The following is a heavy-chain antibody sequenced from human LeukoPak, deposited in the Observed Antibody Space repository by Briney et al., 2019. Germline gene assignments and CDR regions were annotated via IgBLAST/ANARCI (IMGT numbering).Heavy chain of an antibody. CDR2: ISVASNT. V-gene: IGHV3-23*01. Sequence: HPGGSLRLSCAASGLAFSSYAMSWVRQAPGKGLEWVSTISVASNTFYADSVKGRFTISRDNSRNTLYLQMTSLRADDTAVYYCAKDGGDSGYDFGFDYWGQGTLVTVSS. CDR1: GLAFSSYA. D-gene: IGHD5-12*01. CDR3: AKDGGDSGYDFGFDY. J-gene: IGHJ4*02.